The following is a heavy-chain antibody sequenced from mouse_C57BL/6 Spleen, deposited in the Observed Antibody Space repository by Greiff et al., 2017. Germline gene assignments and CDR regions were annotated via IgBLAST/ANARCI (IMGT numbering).Heavy chain of an antibody. CDR3: ARGGLRREGPWFAY. J-gene: IGHJ3*01. CDR2: IYPGGGYT. D-gene: IGHD2-4*01. V-gene: IGHV1-63*01. CDR1: GYTFTNYW. Sequence: QVQLQQSGAELVRPGTSVKMSCKASGYTFTNYWIGWAKQRPGHGLEWIGDIYPGGGYTNYNEKFKGKATLTADKSSSTAYMQFSSLTSEDSAIYYCARGGLRREGPWFAYWGQGTLVTVSA.